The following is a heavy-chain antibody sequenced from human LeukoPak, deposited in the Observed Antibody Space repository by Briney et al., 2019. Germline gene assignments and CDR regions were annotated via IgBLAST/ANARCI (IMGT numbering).Heavy chain of an antibody. D-gene: IGHD3-10*01. J-gene: IGHJ4*02. CDR3: AKDNYYGSGSYYS. V-gene: IGHV3-11*01. CDR2: ISSSGSTI. CDR1: GFTFSDYY. Sequence: KSGGSLRLSCAASGFTFSDYYMSWIRQAPGKGLEWVSYISSSGSTIYYADSVKGRFTISRDNAKNSLYLQMNSLRAEDTAVYYCAKDNYYGSGSYYSWGQGTLVTVSS.